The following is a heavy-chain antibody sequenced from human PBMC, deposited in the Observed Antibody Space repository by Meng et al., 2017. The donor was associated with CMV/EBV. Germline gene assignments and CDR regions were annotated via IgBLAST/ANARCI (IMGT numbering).Heavy chain of an antibody. CDR1: GYTFTGYY. Sequence: ASVNVSCKASGYTFTGYYMHWVRPAPGQGLEWMGWINPNSGGTNYAQKFQGRVTMTRNTSISTADMEMRRLRSDDTAVYYCARGLPRVARGWFDHWGQGTLVTVSS. J-gene: IGHJ5*02. V-gene: IGHV1-2*02. D-gene: IGHD2-15*01. CDR3: ARGLPRVARGWFDH. CDR2: INPNSGGT.